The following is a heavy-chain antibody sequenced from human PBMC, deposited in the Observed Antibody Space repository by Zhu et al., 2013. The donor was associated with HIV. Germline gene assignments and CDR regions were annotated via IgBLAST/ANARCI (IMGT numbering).Heavy chain of an antibody. CDR2: IYYSGST. D-gene: IGHD2-15*01. Sequence: QVQLQESGPGLVKPSETLSLTCTVSGYSISSGYYWGWIRQPPGKGLEWIGYIYYSGSTNYNPSLKSRVTISVDTSKNQFSLKLSSVTAADTAVYYCARVVAGSFDYWGQGTLVTVSS. CDR3: ARVVAGSFDY. CDR1: GYSISSGYY. V-gene: IGHV4-61*01. J-gene: IGHJ4*02.